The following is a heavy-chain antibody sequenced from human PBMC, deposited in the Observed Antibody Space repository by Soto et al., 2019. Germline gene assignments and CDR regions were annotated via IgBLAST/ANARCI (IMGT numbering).Heavy chain of an antibody. J-gene: IGHJ6*02. V-gene: IGHV4-59*01. CDR1: GGSISSYY. CDR2: IYYSGST. D-gene: IGHD3-3*01. CDR3: ARVNYDCWSGPAPYYYYYGMDV. Sequence: SETLSLTCTVSGGSISSYYWSWIRQPPGKGLEWIGYIYYSGSTNYNPSLKSRVTISVDTSKNQFSLKRSSVTAPDTAVYYCARVNYDCWSGPAPYYYYYGMDVWGQGTTVTVSS.